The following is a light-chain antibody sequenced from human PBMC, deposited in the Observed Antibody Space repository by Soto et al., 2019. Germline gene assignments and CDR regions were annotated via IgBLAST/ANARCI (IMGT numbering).Light chain of an antibody. Sequence: EIVMTQSPATLSVSPGERATLSCRASQSVSSYLAWYQQKPGQAPRLLIYGASTRATGIPARLSGSGSGTEFALTISSLQSEDFAVYYCQQYNDWPQTFGQGTKVDIQ. V-gene: IGKV3-15*01. CDR3: QQYNDWPQT. CDR2: GAS. J-gene: IGKJ1*01. CDR1: QSVSSY.